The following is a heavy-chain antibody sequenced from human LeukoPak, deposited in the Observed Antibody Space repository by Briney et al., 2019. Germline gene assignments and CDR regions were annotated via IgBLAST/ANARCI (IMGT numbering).Heavy chain of an antibody. D-gene: IGHD6-13*01. V-gene: IGHV1-2*04. J-gene: IGHJ4*02. CDR1: GYTFTGYY. CDR2: INPNSGGT. CDR3: ARSIAAALKMTSYYFDY. Sequence: VASVKVSCKASGYTFTGYYMHWVRQAPGQGLEWMGWINPNSGGTNYAQKFQGWVTMTRDTSISTAYMELSRLRSDDTAVYYCARSIAAALKMTSYYFDYWGQGTLVTVSS.